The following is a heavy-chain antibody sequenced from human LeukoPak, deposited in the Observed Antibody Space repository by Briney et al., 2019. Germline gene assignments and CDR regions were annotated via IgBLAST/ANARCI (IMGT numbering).Heavy chain of an antibody. CDR2: IYYSGST. CDR1: GGSISSYY. J-gene: IGHJ5*02. D-gene: IGHD2-15*01. CDR3: ARRGYCSGGSCYYKSGWFDP. Sequence: PSETLSLTCTVSGGSISSYYWSWIRQPPGKGLEWIGYIYYSGSTNYNPSLKSRVTISVDTSKNQFSLKLSSVTAADTAVYYCARRGYCSGGSCYYKSGWFDPWGQGTLVTVSS. V-gene: IGHV4-59*08.